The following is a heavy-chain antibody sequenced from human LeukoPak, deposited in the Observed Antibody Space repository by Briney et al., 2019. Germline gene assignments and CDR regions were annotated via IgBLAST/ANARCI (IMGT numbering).Heavy chain of an antibody. J-gene: IGHJ4*02. CDR1: GFTFSRYW. Sequence: LSCAASGFTFSRYWMSWVRQAPGKGLEWIGYIYYSGSTNYNPSLKSRVTISVDTSKNQFSLKLSSVTAADTAVYYCARGDYYDSSGYYIGYWGQGTLVTVSS. D-gene: IGHD3-22*01. V-gene: IGHV4-59*01. CDR2: IYYSGST. CDR3: ARGDYYDSSGYYIGY.